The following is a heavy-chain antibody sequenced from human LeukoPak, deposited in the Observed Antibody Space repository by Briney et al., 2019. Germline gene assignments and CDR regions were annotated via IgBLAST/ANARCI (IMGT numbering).Heavy chain of an antibody. CDR2: ISGSGGST. D-gene: IGHD6-19*01. Sequence: PGGSLRLSCAASGFTFSSYGMSWVRQAPGKGLEWVSAISGSGGSTYYADSVKGRFTISRDNSKNTLYLQMNSLRAEDTAVYYCAKSPLTGYSSGWYGVFDYWGQGTLVTVSS. CDR3: AKSPLTGYSSGWYGVFDY. CDR1: GFTFSSYG. J-gene: IGHJ4*02. V-gene: IGHV3-23*01.